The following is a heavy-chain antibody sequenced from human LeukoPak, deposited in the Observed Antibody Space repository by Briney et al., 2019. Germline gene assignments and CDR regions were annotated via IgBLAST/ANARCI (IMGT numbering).Heavy chain of an antibody. Sequence: ASVKVSCKASGYTFTNYPINWVRQATGQGLEWMGWMNPNSGDTVYAQKFRGRFTVTRNTSVNTAYMELSSLRSEDTAVYYCARGAYSSSSDLGDYWGQGTLVTVSS. D-gene: IGHD6-6*01. CDR3: ARGAYSSSSDLGDY. CDR2: MNPNSGDT. V-gene: IGHV1-8*03. CDR1: GYTFTNYP. J-gene: IGHJ4*02.